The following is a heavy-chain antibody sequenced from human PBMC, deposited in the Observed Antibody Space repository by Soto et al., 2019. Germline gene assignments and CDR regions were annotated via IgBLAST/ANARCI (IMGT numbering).Heavy chain of an antibody. CDR2: IYYSGST. Sequence: QVQLQESGPGLVKPSQTLALTCTVSCGSISSGDNYRSWIRQPPGKGLEWIGYIYYSGSTYHNPSLKSRVTISVDTSKNQVSLKLSSVTAADTAVFSCARDGGSGSEPAGMDVWGQGTTVTVSS. J-gene: IGHJ6*02. V-gene: IGHV4-30-4*01. D-gene: IGHD3-10*01. CDR1: CGSISSGDNY. CDR3: ARDGGSGSEPAGMDV.